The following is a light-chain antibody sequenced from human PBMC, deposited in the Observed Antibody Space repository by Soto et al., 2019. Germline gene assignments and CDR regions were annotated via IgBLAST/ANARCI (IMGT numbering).Light chain of an antibody. CDR3: QQYEKWPLT. Sequence: EVVMTQSPATLSVSPGEGATLSCRASQSISSNLAWYQLKPGQAPRLLINGASTRATGIAARFSGSGSGTEFTLTISSLQSEDCAVYYCQQYEKWPLTFGGGTKVEIK. CDR2: GAS. J-gene: IGKJ4*01. V-gene: IGKV3-15*01. CDR1: QSISSN.